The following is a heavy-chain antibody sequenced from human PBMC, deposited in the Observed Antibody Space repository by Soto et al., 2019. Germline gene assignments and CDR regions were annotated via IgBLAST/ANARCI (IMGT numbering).Heavy chain of an antibody. V-gene: IGHV3-48*02. CDR3: ARDLGQPIEF. Sequence: PGGSLRLSCAASGFALSSYNMNWVRQAPGKGLEWVSYITSSSSSIYYADSVKGRFTISRDNAKNSLYLQMNSLRDEDTAVYYCARDLGQPIEFWGQGTLVTVSS. D-gene: IGHD6-13*01. J-gene: IGHJ4*02. CDR2: ITSSSSSI. CDR1: GFALSSYN.